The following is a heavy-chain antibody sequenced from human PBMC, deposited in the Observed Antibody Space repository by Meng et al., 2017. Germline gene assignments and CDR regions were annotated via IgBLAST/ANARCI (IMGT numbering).Heavy chain of an antibody. CDR2: ISGDGSIT. CDR1: GFTFNNYW. J-gene: IGHJ4*02. CDR3: LDEAPRSDY. D-gene: IGHD1-1*01. Sequence: EVLLGGSGGGLVQPGGSLRLSCAASGFTFNNYWMHWVRQVPGKGLVWVSRISGDGSITNYADSVKGRFTISRDNAKNTLYLQMNSLRPEDTAVYYCLDEAPRSDYWGQGSLVTVSS. V-gene: IGHV3-74*01.